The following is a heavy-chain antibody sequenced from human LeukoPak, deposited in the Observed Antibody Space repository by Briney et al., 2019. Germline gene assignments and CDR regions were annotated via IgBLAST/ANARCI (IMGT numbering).Heavy chain of an antibody. V-gene: IGHV4-61*02. J-gene: IGHJ6*02. CDR3: ARARLSSSSYYYYGMDV. CDR1: GGSISSGGYY. D-gene: IGHD6-13*01. Sequence: SETLSLTCTVSGGSISSGGYYWSWIRQPAGKGLEWIGRIYTSGSTNYNPSLKSRVTISVDTAKIQFSLKLSSVTAADTAVYYCARARLSSSSYYYYGMDVWGQGTTVTVSS. CDR2: IYTSGST.